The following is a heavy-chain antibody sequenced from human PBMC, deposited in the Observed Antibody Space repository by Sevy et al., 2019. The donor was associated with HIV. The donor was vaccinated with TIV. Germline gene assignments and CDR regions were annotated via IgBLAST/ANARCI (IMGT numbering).Heavy chain of an antibody. Sequence: GGSLRLSCAASGFTFSSYGMHWVRQAPGKGLEWVAVIWYDGSNKYYADSVKGRFTISRDNSKNTLYLQMNSLRAEDTAVYYCAGEGGYCSGGSCWGAFDIWGQGTMVTVSS. D-gene: IGHD2-15*01. CDR2: IWYDGSNK. V-gene: IGHV3-33*01. CDR3: AGEGGYCSGGSCWGAFDI. CDR1: GFTFSSYG. J-gene: IGHJ3*02.